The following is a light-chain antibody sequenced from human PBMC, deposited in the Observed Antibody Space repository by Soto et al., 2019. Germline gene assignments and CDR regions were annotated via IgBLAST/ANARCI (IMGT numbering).Light chain of an antibody. J-gene: IGKJ2*01. CDR3: QQDDNLLMYT. CDR2: DAS. V-gene: IGKV1-33*01. CDR1: QDISNY. Sequence: DIQMTQSPSSLSASVGDRVTITCQASQDISNYLNWYQQKPGKAPKLLIYDASNLETGVPSRFRGSGSGTYFTLTISSLQPEDIGTYSWQQDDNLLMYTFGQGTKLEIK.